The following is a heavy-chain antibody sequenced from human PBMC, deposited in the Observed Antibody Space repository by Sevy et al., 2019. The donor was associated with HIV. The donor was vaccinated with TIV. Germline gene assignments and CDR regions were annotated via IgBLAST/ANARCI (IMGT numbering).Heavy chain of an antibody. Sequence: GGSLRLSCAASEFTFRTYSMNWVRQAPGKGLEWLSSISDDSRYIYYSDSVKGRFTISRANAKNFLFLQMNNLRVEDTAIYYCARDFTVFGVVSGIDYWGQGNLVTVSS. V-gene: IGHV3-21*04. CDR1: EFTFRTYS. CDR2: ISDDSRYI. CDR3: ARDFTVFGVVSGIDY. J-gene: IGHJ4*02. D-gene: IGHD3-3*01.